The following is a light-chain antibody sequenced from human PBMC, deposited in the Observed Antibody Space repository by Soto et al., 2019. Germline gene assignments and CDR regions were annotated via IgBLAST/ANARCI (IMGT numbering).Light chain of an antibody. Sequence: AIQMTQSPSSLSAFVGDRVTITCRASQGIRKDLGWYQQKPGKAPKLLIYAATSLQGGVPSRFSGSGSGTDFTLTISSLQPEDFATYYCLQLYNYPWTFGQGTKVEIK. CDR1: QGIRKD. CDR3: LQLYNYPWT. CDR2: AAT. J-gene: IGKJ1*01. V-gene: IGKV1-6*01.